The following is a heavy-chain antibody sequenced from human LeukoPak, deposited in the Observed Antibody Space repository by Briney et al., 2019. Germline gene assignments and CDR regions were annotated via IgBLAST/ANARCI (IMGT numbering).Heavy chain of an antibody. CDR1: GFTVSSNY. CDR2: ISSSSSYI. V-gene: IGHV3-21*01. Sequence: GGSLRLSCAASGFTVSSNYMSWVRQAPGKGLEWVSSISSSSSYIYYADSVKGRFTISRDNAKNSLYLQMNSLRAEDTAVYYCARRYYDSSGYHFDYWGQGTLVTVSS. J-gene: IGHJ4*02. D-gene: IGHD3-22*01. CDR3: ARRYYDSSGYHFDY.